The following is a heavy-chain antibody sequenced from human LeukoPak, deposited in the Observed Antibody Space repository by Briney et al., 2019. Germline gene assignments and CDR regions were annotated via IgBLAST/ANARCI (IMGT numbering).Heavy chain of an antibody. CDR3: ARASGSSWYGVY. CDR2: IWYDGSNK. CDR1: GFTFSSSG. D-gene: IGHD6-13*01. V-gene: IGHV3-33*01. Sequence: GGSLRLSCAASGFTFSSSGMHWVRQAPGKGLEWVSVIWYDGSNKYYADSVKGRFTISRDNSKNTLYLQMNSLRAEDTAVYYCARASGSSWYGVYWGQGTLVTVSS. J-gene: IGHJ4*02.